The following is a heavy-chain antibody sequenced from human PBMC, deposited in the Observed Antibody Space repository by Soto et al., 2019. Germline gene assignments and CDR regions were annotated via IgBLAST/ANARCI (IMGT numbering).Heavy chain of an antibody. D-gene: IGHD2-2*01. J-gene: IGHJ5*02. CDR2: INPSGGST. Sequence: QVQLVQSGGEVMKPGASVKVSCKASGYTFTSYYMHWVRQAPGQGLEWMGIINPSGGSTSYAQKFQGRVTMTRHTSTSTVYMELGSLRSEDPAVYYCAPRYCSSASCYGRFDPWGKGTLVTVSS. V-gene: IGHV1-46*01. CDR1: GYTFTSYY. CDR3: APRYCSSASCYGRFDP.